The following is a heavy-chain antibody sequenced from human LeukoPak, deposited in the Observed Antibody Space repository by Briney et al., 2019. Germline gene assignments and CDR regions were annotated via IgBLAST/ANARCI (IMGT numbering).Heavy chain of an antibody. CDR1: GGTFSSYA. CDR3: ARWGSSGYPYYFDY. J-gene: IGHJ4*02. V-gene: IGHV1-69*13. Sequence: SVEVSCKASGGTFSSYAISWVRQAPGQGLEWMGGIIPIFGTANYAQKFQGRVRITADESTSTAYMELSSLRSEDTAVYYCARWGSSGYPYYFDYWGQGTLVTVSS. D-gene: IGHD3-22*01. CDR2: IIPIFGTA.